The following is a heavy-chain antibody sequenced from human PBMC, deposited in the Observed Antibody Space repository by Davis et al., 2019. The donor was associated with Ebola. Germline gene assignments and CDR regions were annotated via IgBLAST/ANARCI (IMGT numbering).Heavy chain of an antibody. Sequence: MPSETLSLTCTVSGGSTSTYHCSWIRQPPGQGLEWIGYIYYSGSTYYNPSLKTRVTISVDTSKNQFSLKLSSVTAADTAVYYCARRGNYQGSGLYNWFDPWGQGTLVTVSS. V-gene: IGHV4-59*08. D-gene: IGHD3-10*01. J-gene: IGHJ5*02. CDR3: ARRGNYQGSGLYNWFDP. CDR1: GGSTSTYH. CDR2: IYYSGST.